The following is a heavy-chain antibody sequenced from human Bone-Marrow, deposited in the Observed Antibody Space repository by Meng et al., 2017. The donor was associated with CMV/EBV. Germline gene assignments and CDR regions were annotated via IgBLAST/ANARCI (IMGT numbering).Heavy chain of an antibody. CDR2: IYPGDSDT. CDR1: SFTSYC. Sequence: SFTSYCIGWVRRRPGKGLEWRGSIYPGDSDTRYSPSFQGQVTSSADKSISTAYLQWSSLKASDTAMYYCARYCSSTSCYNTGTYFDYWGQGTLVTVSS. CDR3: ARYCSSTSCYNTGTYFDY. J-gene: IGHJ4*02. D-gene: IGHD2-2*02. V-gene: IGHV5-51*01.